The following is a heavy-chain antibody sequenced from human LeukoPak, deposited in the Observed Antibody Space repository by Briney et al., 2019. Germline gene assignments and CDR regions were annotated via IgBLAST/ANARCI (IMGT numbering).Heavy chain of an antibody. CDR1: GGSFNGYY. V-gene: IGHV4-34*01. CDR2: INHSGRN. D-gene: IGHD1-1*01. CDR3: ARATGIKVPPGY. Sequence: SETLSLTCAVYGGSFNGYYWSWIRQPPGKGLEWIGEINHSGRNNYNPSLKSRVTMSLDTSKNQFSLKLSSVTAADTAVYYCARATGIKVPPGYWGQGTLVTVSS. J-gene: IGHJ4*02.